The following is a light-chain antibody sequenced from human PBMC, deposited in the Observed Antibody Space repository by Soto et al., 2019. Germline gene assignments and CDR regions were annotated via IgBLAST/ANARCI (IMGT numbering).Light chain of an antibody. J-gene: IGKJ1*01. CDR1: QSISSW. V-gene: IGKV1-5*01. CDR2: DAA. Sequence: DIQMTQSPSTLSASVGDRVTITCRASQSISSWLAWYQQKPGKAPKLLIYDAARLESGVPSRFSGRGSGTEFTLTIISLQPDDVATYYCQQYNSLSTFGQGTKVEIQ. CDR3: QQYNSLST.